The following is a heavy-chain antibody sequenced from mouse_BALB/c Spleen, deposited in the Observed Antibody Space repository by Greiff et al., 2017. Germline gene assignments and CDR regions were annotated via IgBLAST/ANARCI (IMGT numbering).Heavy chain of an antibody. V-gene: IGHV5-17*02. J-gene: IGHJ4*01. Sequence: EVKLVESGGGLVQPGGSRKLSCAASGFTFSSFGMHWVRQAPEKGLEWVAYISSGSSTIYYADTVKGRFTISRDNPKNTLFLQMTSLRSEDTAMYYCARTRNLYYAMDYWGQGTSVTVSS. CDR3: ARTRNLYYAMDY. D-gene: IGHD2-1*01. CDR1: GFTFSSFG. CDR2: ISSGSSTI.